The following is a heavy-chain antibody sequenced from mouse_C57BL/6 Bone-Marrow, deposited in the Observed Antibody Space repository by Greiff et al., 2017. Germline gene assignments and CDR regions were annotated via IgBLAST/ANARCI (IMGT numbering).Heavy chain of an antibody. D-gene: IGHD2-1*01. CDR2: IWRGGST. CDR1: GFSLTSYG. Sequence: QVQLKESGPGLVQPSQSLSITCTVSGFSLTSYGVHWVRQSPGKGLEWLGVIWRGGSTDYNAAFMSRLSITKDNSKSQVFFKMNSLQADDTAIYYCAKNGYGNYYWYFDVWGTGTTVTVSS. J-gene: IGHJ1*03. CDR3: AKNGYGNYYWYFDV. V-gene: IGHV2-5*01.